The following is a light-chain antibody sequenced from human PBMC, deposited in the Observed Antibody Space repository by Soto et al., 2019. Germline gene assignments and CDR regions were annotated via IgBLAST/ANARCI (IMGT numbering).Light chain of an antibody. Sequence: QSALTQPASVSGSPGQSITISCTGTSSDIGSCDYVSWYQQHPGKAPNLIIYEVTDRPSGVSNRFSGSKSGNTASLTISGLQAEDEADYYCSSFTSTSPRLFGSGTNVTVL. J-gene: IGLJ1*01. CDR3: SSFTSTSPRL. V-gene: IGLV2-14*01. CDR2: EVT. CDR1: SSDIGSCDY.